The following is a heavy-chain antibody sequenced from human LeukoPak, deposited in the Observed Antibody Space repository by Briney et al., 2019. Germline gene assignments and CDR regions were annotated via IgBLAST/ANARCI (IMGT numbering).Heavy chain of an antibody. V-gene: IGHV3-71*01. CDR3: TRVKYSGVGGRFDAFDI. CDR1: GLTVSSSY. CDR2: IRSKPYGGTT. J-gene: IGHJ3*02. Sequence: GGSLRLSCAASGLTVSSSYMSWVRQAPGKGLEWVGFIRSKPYGGTTESAASVKGRFSISRDDSNSIAYLQMNSLRTEDTAVYYCTRVKYSGVGGRFDAFDIWGQGTMVTVSS. D-gene: IGHD2-8*01.